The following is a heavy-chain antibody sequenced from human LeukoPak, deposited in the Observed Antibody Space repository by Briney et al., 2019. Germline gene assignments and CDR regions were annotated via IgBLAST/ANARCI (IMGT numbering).Heavy chain of an antibody. J-gene: IGHJ4*02. CDR3: AKGFRITMVRGAYDY. V-gene: IGHV3-23*01. CDR1: GFTFSHYA. CDR2: ICGSGGST. D-gene: IGHD3-10*01. Sequence: GGSLRLSCAASGFTFSHYALSWVRQAPGKGLEWVSAICGSGGSTYYADSVKGRFTISRDNTKNTLYLQISSLRAEDTAVYYCAKGFRITMVRGAYDYWGQGTLVTVSS.